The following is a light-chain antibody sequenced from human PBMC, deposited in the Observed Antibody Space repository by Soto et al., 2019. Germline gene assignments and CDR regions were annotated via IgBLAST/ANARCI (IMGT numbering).Light chain of an antibody. V-gene: IGLV1-44*01. CDR1: NSNIGRND. J-gene: IGLJ2*01. Sequence: QSVLAQPPSASGTPGQRVTISCSGSNSNIGRNDVTWYQQVPGTAPQCLIYSNDQRPSRVPDRISGSRSGTSASLAISGLQSGDEAEYYCAAWDDTLRARVFGGGTQLTVL. CDR3: AAWDDTLRARV. CDR2: SND.